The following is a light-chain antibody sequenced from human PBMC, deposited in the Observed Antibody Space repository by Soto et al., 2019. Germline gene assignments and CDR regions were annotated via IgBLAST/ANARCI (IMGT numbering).Light chain of an antibody. J-gene: IGKJ1*01. Sequence: EIVLTQSPATLSLSPGERATLSCRASQSVSSYLAWYQQKPGQTPRLLIYDASNRATGIPARFSGSGSGTDFTLTISSLEPEDFEVYYCQQRSKWPSFGQGTKVEIK. V-gene: IGKV3-11*01. CDR2: DAS. CDR3: QQRSKWPS. CDR1: QSVSSY.